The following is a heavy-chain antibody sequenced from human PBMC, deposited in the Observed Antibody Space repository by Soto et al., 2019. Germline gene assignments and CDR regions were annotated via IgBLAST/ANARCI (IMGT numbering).Heavy chain of an antibody. J-gene: IGHJ6*02. CDR3: ARGRPNYFYYGLDV. Sequence: SETLSLTCTVSGGSIKSDYYWALVRQPPGGGLEWMGYKYYSGATDSDPSLEARVSFSVDTSKNQFFLNLTSVTVAGTAVYYCARGRPNYFYYGLDVWGPGIPVTVSS. CDR2: KYYSGAT. V-gene: IGHV4-30-4*01. CDR1: GGSIKSDYY.